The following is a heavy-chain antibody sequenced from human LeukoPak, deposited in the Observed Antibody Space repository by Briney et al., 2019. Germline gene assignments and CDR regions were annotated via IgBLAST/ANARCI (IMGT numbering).Heavy chain of an antibody. V-gene: IGHV1-2*02. CDR2: INPNNGDT. CDR3: ARVLGSLTIFGVVFGY. CDR1: GYTFTGYY. Sequence: ASVKVSCKASGYTFTGYYLHWVRQAPGQGLEWMGWINPNNGDTDYAQKFQGRVTMTRDTSTSTAYMELSSLRSDDTAVYYCARVLGSLTIFGVVFGYWGQGTLVTISS. J-gene: IGHJ4*02. D-gene: IGHD3-3*01.